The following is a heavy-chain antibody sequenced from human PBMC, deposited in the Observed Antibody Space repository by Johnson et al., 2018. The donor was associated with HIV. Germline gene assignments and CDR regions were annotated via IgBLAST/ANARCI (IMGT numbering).Heavy chain of an antibody. D-gene: IGHD4-23*01. CDR1: GFTFDDYG. J-gene: IGHJ3*02. Sequence: QMQLVESGGGVVRPGGSLRLSCAASGFTFDDYGMSWVRQAPGNGLQWVAFIRNDGSNEYYADSVKGRFTISRDNSKNTLYLQMNSLRAEDTAVYYCAKHGYGGNVFDAFDIWGQGTMVTVSS. CDR3: AKHGYGGNVFDAFDI. V-gene: IGHV3-30*02. CDR2: IRNDGSNE.